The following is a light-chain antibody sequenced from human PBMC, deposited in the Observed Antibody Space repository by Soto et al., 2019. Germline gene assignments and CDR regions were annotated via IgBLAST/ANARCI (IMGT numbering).Light chain of an antibody. CDR1: SSDVGRYNY. CDR3: SSYTSSMTNV. J-gene: IGLJ1*01. V-gene: IGLV2-14*03. Sequence: QSVLAQPASVSGSRGQSITISCTGTSSDVGRYNYVSWFQQHPGKVPKLIIYDVSNWPSGVSDRFSGSKSGNTASLTISGLHPEDEADYFCSSYTSSMTNVFGSGNKVTVL. CDR2: DVS.